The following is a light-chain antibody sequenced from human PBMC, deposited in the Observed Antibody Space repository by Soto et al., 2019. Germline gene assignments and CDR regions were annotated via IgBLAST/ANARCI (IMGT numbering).Light chain of an antibody. CDR3: QRFGTSPPWT. CDR2: GTS. CDR1: QSVSNNY. Sequence: EIVLTQSPGTLSLSPVERATLSCRASQSVSNNYLAWYQQKPGQAPRLLIYGTSIRATGIPDRFSGSGSGTDFTLTITRLEPEDFAVYYCQRFGTSPPWTFGQGTKVDI. V-gene: IGKV3-20*01. J-gene: IGKJ1*01.